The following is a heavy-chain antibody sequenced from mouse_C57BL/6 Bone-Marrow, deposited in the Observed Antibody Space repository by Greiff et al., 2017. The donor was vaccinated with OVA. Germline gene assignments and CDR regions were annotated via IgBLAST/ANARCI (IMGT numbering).Heavy chain of an antibody. CDR1: GYAFSSYW. CDR3: ARGDYDLYWYFDV. J-gene: IGHJ1*03. CDR2: IYPGDGDT. Sequence: QVQLKESGAELVKPGASVKISCKASGYAFSSYWMNWVKQRPGKGLEWIGQIYPGDGDTNYNGKFKGKATLTADKSYSTAYMQLSSLTSEDSAVYFCARGDYDLYWYFDVWGTGTTVTVSS. D-gene: IGHD2-4*01. V-gene: IGHV1-80*01.